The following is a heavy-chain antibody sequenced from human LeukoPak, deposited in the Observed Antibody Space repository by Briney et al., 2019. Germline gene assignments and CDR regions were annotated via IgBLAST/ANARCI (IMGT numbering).Heavy chain of an antibody. V-gene: IGHV3-21*01. CDR1: GFTFSSYS. Sequence: GGSLRLSCAASGFTFSSYSMNWVRQAPGKGLEWVSSISSSSSYIYYADSVKGRFTISRDNAKNSLYLQMNSLRAEDTAVYYCARHTDLRRLQLAYFDYWGQGTLVTVSS. D-gene: IGHD6-13*01. CDR2: ISSSSSYI. CDR3: ARHTDLRRLQLAYFDY. J-gene: IGHJ4*02.